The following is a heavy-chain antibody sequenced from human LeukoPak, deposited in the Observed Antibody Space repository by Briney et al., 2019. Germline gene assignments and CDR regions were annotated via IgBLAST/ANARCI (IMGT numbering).Heavy chain of an antibody. J-gene: IGHJ2*01. CDR3: ARDLRIAARPYWYFDL. V-gene: IGHV4-30-4*02. D-gene: IGHD6-6*01. CDR2: IYYSGST. Sequence: SETLSLTCTVSGGSISSGDYYWSWIRQPPGKGLEWIGYIYYSGSTYYNPSLKSRVTISVDTSKNQFSLKLSSVTAADTAVYYCARDLRIAARPYWYFDLWGRGTLVTVSS. CDR1: GGSISSGDYY.